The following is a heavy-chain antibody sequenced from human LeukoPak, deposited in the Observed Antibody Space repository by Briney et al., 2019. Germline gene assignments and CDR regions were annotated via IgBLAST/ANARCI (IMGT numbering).Heavy chain of an antibody. D-gene: IGHD3-10*01. CDR3: ARDLRGIRGVGSNWLDP. Sequence: SQTLSLTCSVSGDSISRGGYYWSWIRQHPGEGLEWIGYIFYSGSTYYNPSLKSRLNISVDTSKNQFSLMLTSVTAADTAVYYCARDLRGIRGVGSNWLDPWGQGTLVTVSS. V-gene: IGHV4-31*03. CDR2: IFYSGST. J-gene: IGHJ5*02. CDR1: GDSISRGGYY.